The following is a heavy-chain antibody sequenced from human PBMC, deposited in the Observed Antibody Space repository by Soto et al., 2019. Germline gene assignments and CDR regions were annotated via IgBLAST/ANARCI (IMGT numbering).Heavy chain of an antibody. D-gene: IGHD6-13*01. J-gene: IGHJ6*02. CDR3: ARGREYGAAAGNFYYYYGMDV. V-gene: IGHV1-69*06. CDR1: GGTFSSYA. CDR2: IIPIFGTA. Sequence: QVQLVQSGAEVKKPGSSVKVSCKASGGTFSSYAISWVRQAPGQGLEWMGGIIPIFGTANYAKKFKGRVTITADKSTSTVYIKLSSMTYKDTAVYYCARGREYGAAAGNFYYYYGMDVWGQGTTVTVSS.